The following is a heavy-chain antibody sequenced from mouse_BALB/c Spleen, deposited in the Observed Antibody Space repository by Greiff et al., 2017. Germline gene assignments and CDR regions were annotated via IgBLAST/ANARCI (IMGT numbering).Heavy chain of an antibody. D-gene: IGHD2-2*01. CDR1: GYAFSSSW. Sequence: VQLQQSGPELVKPGASVKISCKASGYAFSSSWMNWVKQRPGQGLEWIGRIYPGDGDTNYNGKFKGKATLTADKSSSTAYMQLSSLTSVDSAVYFCARSEGYPYAMDYWGQGTSVTVSS. CDR3: ARSEGYPYAMDY. V-gene: IGHV1-82*01. CDR2: IYPGDGDT. J-gene: IGHJ4*01.